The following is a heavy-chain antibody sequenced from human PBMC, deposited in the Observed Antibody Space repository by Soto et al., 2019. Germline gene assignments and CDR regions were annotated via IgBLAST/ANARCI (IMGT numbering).Heavy chain of an antibody. Sequence: PGGSLRLSCAASGFTFSSYGMHWVRQAPGKGLEWVAVISYDGSNKYYADSVKGRFTISRDNSKNTLYLQMNSLRAEDTAVYYCAKDGLQMPMDVWGQGTTVT. CDR1: GFTFSSYG. D-gene: IGHD4-4*01. CDR3: AKDGLQMPMDV. CDR2: ISYDGSNK. V-gene: IGHV3-30*18. J-gene: IGHJ6*02.